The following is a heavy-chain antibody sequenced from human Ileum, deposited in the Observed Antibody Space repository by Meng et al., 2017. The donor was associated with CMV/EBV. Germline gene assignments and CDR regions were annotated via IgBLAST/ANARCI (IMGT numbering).Heavy chain of an antibody. D-gene: IGHD6-13*01. CDR2: IRYDGTNK. V-gene: IGHV3-30*02. CDR3: APSWGGSSWYSDY. Sequence: GGSLRLSCAASGFTFSDFDMHWVRQAPGKGLEWVAFIRYDGTNKYYADSMKGRSSISRDNSKNTVYLQMNSLRVEGTAVYYCAPSWGGSSWYSDYWGQGTLVTVSS. J-gene: IGHJ4*02. CDR1: GFTFSDFD.